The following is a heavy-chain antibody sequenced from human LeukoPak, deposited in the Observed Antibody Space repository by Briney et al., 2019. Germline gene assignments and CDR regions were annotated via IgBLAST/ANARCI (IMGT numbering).Heavy chain of an antibody. CDR3: ARGWSYYFDY. J-gene: IGHJ4*02. D-gene: IGHD2-15*01. Sequence: GGSLRLSCAASGFTFSTYAMNWVRQAPGKGLEWVSYISSSRSTIYYADSVKGRFTISRDNAKNSLYLQMNSLRAEDTAVYYCARGWSYYFDYWGQGTLVTVSS. V-gene: IGHV3-48*04. CDR1: GFTFSTYA. CDR2: ISSSRSTI.